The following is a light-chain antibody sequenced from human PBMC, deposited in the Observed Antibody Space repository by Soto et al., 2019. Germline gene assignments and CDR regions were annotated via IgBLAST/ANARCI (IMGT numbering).Light chain of an antibody. CDR3: SSYTSSITYV. CDR2: DVN. Sequence: QSALTQPASVSGSPGQSITISCTGASSDVGGYNYVSWYQQRPDEAPKLMIYDVNNRPSGVSNRFSGSKSDNTASLTISGLQAEDEADYYCSSYTSSITYVFGTGTKVTVL. CDR1: SSDVGGYNY. J-gene: IGLJ1*01. V-gene: IGLV2-14*01.